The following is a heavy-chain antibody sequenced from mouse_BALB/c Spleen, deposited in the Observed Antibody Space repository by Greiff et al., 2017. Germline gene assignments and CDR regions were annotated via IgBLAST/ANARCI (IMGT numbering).Heavy chain of an antibody. D-gene: IGHD1-1*02. CDR1: GFNIKDTY. CDR2: IDPANGNT. CDR3: ARGWGIDY. V-gene: IGHV14-3*02. Sequence: EVQLQQSGAELVKPGASVKLSCTASGFNIKDTYMHWVKQRPEQGLEWIGRIDPANGNTKYDPKFQGKATITADTSSNTAYLQLSSLTSEDSAVYYCARGWGIDYWGQGTTLTVSS. J-gene: IGHJ2*01.